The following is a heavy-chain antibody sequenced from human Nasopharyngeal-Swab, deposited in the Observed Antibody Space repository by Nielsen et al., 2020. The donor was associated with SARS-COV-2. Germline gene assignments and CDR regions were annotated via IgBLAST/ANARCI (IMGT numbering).Heavy chain of an antibody. Sequence: GGSLRLSCAASGFTFSSYGMHWVCQAPGKGLEWVAVISYDGSNKYYADSVKGRFTISRDNSKNTLYLQMNSLRAEDTAVYYCAKTELPYCSSTSCFSDYWGQGTLVTVSS. V-gene: IGHV3-30*18. J-gene: IGHJ4*02. D-gene: IGHD2-2*01. CDR2: ISYDGSNK. CDR3: AKTELPYCSSTSCFSDY. CDR1: GFTFSSYG.